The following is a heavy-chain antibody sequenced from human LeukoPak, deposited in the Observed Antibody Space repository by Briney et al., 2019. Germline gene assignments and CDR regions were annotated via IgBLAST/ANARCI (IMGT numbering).Heavy chain of an antibody. J-gene: IGHJ4*02. CDR3: ARDHRITMVRGVIDFDY. CDR2: IWYDGSNK. CDR1: GFTFSSYG. D-gene: IGHD3-10*01. V-gene: IGHV3-33*01. Sequence: GGSLRLSCAASGFTFSSYGMHWVRQAPGKGLEWVAVIWYDGSNKYYADSVKGRFTISRDNSKNTLYLQMNSLRAEDTAVYYCARDHRITMVRGVIDFDYWGQGTLVTVSS.